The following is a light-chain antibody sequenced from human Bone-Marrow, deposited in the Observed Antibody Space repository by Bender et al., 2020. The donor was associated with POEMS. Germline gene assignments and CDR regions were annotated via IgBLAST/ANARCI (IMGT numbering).Light chain of an antibody. J-gene: IGLJ3*02. CDR2: SNN. V-gene: IGLV1-44*01. CDR1: SSNFGNNA. CDR3: SSWDDSLNGWV. Sequence: QSVLTQPPSASGTPGQSVTISCSGTSSNFGNNAANWYQHVPGTAPKLLIYSNNQRPSGVPDRFSASTSGTSAFLAISGLHSDDEADYYCSSWDDSLNGWVFGGGTKLTVL.